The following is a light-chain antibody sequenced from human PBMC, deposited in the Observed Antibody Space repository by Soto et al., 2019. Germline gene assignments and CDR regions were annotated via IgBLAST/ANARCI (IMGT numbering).Light chain of an antibody. J-gene: IGLJ1*01. CDR3: SSFKGTNSFV. CDR1: SSDVGIYNY. V-gene: IGLV2-14*01. CDR2: QVT. Sequence: QSVLTQPASVSGSPGQSITISCTGTSSDVGIYNYVSWYQQHPGKAPKLMIYQVTNRPSGVSNRFSGSKSGNMASLTISGLQAEDEADYYCSSFKGTNSFVFGTGTKVTVL.